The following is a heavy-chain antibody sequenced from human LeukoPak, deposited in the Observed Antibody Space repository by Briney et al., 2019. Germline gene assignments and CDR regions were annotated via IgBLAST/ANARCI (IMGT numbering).Heavy chain of an antibody. D-gene: IGHD6-6*01. J-gene: IGHJ6*03. CDR3: ARDSQQLEGNPMDV. CDR2: INQDGREK. CDR1: GFTFSDYW. V-gene: IGHV3-7*01. Sequence: PGGSLRLSCAASGFTFSDYWMSWVRQAPGKGLERVANINQDGREKYYVDSVKGRFTISKDNAKNSLYLQMNSLRAEDTAVYYCARDSQQLEGNPMDVWGKGTTVTVSS.